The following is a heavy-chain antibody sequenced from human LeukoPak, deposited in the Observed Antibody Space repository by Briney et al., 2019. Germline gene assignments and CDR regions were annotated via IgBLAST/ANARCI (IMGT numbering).Heavy chain of an antibody. J-gene: IGHJ3*02. CDR2: INPHNGDT. CDR3: ATLSSRELDDAFDI. Sequence: ASVKVSCNASGHTFTTYYMRWIRQAPGQGLEWMGWINPHNGDTKYAQKFQGRVTMTRDTCISTAYMELYRLRSDDTAVYYCATLSSRELDDAFDIWGQGTMGTVSS. CDR1: GHTFTTYY. V-gene: IGHV1-2*02. D-gene: IGHD6-13*01.